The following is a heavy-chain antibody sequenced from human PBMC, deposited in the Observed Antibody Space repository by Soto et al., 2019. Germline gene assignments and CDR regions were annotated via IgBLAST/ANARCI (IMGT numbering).Heavy chain of an antibody. J-gene: IGHJ3*02. CDR3: LIYSSGWPPDAFDI. Sequence: PGGSLRLSCAASGFTFSNAWMNWVRQAPGKGLEWVGRIKSKTDGGTTDYAAPVKGRFTISRDDSKNTLYLQMNSLKTEDTAVYYCLIYSSGWPPDAFDIWGQGSMVPVSS. V-gene: IGHV3-15*07. CDR1: GFTFSNAW. D-gene: IGHD6-25*01. CDR2: IKSKTDGGTT.